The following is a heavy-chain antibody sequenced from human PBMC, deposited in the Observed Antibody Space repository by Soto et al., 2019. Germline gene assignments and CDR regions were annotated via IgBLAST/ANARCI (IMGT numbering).Heavy chain of an antibody. CDR1: GLSFRNYS. V-gene: IGHV3-23*04. Sequence: EVQVVDSGGGLVRPGGSLRLSCAGSGLSFRNYSMNWVRQAPGKGLEWVSRISGSDDTTHYRDSVEGRFTVSRDESRNTLYLQMNSLRAEDTATYFCLVSAGDYWGQGTLVTVSS. D-gene: IGHD2-21*01. CDR3: LVSAGDY. J-gene: IGHJ4*02. CDR2: ISGSDDTT.